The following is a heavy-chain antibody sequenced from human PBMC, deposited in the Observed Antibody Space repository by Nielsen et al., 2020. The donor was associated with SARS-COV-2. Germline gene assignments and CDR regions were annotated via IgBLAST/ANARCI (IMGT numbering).Heavy chain of an antibody. V-gene: IGHV1-2*04. J-gene: IGHJ6*02. CDR2: INPNSGGT. Sequence: VRQMPGKGLEWMGRINPNSGGTNYAQKFQGWVTMTRDTSISTAYMELSSLRSEDTAVYYCARDLIAAAGTGPSFYYYYGMDVWGQGTTVTVSS. D-gene: IGHD6-13*01. CDR3: ARDLIAAAGTGPSFYYYYGMDV.